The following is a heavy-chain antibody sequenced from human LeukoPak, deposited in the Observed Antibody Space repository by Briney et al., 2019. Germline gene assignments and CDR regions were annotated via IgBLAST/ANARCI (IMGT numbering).Heavy chain of an antibody. V-gene: IGHV3-23*01. CDR2: ISESVSNT. D-gene: IGHD3-22*01. Sequence: GGSPRLSSAASGFTFTNYAMSCVRHAPGKGLEWGSAISESVSNTYYADSVKGRFTISRANSKNTLYLQTNRLRAEDTAVYYCAMIKRDFWGQGTLVTVSS. CDR1: GFTFTNYA. CDR3: AMIKRDF. J-gene: IGHJ4*02.